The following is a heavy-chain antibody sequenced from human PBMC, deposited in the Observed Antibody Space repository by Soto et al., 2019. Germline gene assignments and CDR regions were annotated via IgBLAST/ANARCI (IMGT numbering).Heavy chain of an antibody. J-gene: IGHJ5*02. V-gene: IGHV4-30-2*01. CDR2: ISHSGST. Sequence: QLQLLESGSGLVKPSQTLSLTCSVSGGSITSGRSSWNWIRQPPGKGLEWIAYISHSGSTYYTPSLKSRVTFSVDRSKNQFPLKLTSLTAADTAVYYCVRESTPSCPNGFDTWGPGILVTVSS. CDR3: VRESTPSCPNGFDT. CDR1: GGSITSGRSS.